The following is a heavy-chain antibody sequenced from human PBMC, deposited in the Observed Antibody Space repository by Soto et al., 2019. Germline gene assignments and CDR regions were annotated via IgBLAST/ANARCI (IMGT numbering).Heavy chain of an antibody. CDR3: ARDRGIAVAGPHGGDV. J-gene: IGHJ6*02. CDR2: IIPIFGTA. CDR1: GGTFSSYA. Sequence: SVKVSCKASGGTFSSYAISWVRQAPGQGLEWMGGIIPIFGTANYAQKFQGRVTITADESTSTAYMELSSLRSEDTAVYYCARDRGIAVAGPHGGDVWGQGTTVTVSS. V-gene: IGHV1-69*13. D-gene: IGHD6-19*01.